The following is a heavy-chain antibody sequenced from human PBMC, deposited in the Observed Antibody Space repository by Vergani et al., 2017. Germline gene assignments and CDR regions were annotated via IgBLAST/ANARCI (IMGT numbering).Heavy chain of an antibody. CDR1: GGSISSGGYY. D-gene: IGHD3-22*01. V-gene: IGHV4-61*02. Sequence: QVQLQESGPGLVKPSQTLSLTCTVSGGSISSGGYYWSWIRQPAGKGLEWIGRIYTSGSTNYNPSLKSRVTISVDTSKNQFSLKLSSVTAADTAVYYCARGAQGDYDSSGYYDYWGQGTLVTVSS. CDR2: IYTSGST. J-gene: IGHJ4*02. CDR3: ARGAQGDYDSSGYYDY.